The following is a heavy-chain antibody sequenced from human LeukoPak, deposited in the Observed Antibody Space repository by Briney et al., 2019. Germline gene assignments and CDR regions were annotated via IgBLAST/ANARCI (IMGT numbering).Heavy chain of an antibody. CDR2: IYSTGST. J-gene: IGHJ4*02. CDR3: QRQIASVGTAGFDF. Sequence: SETLSLTCTVSGGSISSYYWSWIRQPAGKGLEWIGRIYSTGSTNYNPSLKSRVTMSVDTSQNQFPLRLRSVTAADTPVFYLQRQIASVGTAGFDFWGEGALVTVS. V-gene: IGHV4-4*07. CDR1: GGSISSYY. D-gene: IGHD6-13*01.